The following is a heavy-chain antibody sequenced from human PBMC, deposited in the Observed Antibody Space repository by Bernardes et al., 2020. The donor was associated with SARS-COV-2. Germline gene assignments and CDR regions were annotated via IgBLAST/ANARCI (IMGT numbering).Heavy chain of an antibody. Sequence: GGSLRLSCAASGFTFRSYWMSWVRQAPGKGLEWVANIKQDGSEKYYVDSVKGRFTISRDNAKNSLYLQMKSLRAEDTAVYYCARVSGSSWYFDLWGRGTLVTVSS. D-gene: IGHD6-13*01. V-gene: IGHV3-7*01. CDR1: GFTFRSYW. CDR3: ARVSGSSWYFDL. J-gene: IGHJ2*01. CDR2: IKQDGSEK.